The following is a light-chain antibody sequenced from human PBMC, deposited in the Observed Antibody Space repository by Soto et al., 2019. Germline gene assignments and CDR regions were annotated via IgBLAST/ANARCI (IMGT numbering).Light chain of an antibody. Sequence: QSALTQPAAVSGSPGQSITVSCTGTSSDVGSYNLVSWYQQQPGKAPKLMIYEGSKRPSGVSNRLAGSKSGNTASLTISGLQAEDEADYYCCSYAGSSTLSVLGTGTKVTV. CDR2: EGS. CDR1: SSDVGSYNL. J-gene: IGLJ1*01. CDR3: CSYAGSSTLSV. V-gene: IGLV2-23*01.